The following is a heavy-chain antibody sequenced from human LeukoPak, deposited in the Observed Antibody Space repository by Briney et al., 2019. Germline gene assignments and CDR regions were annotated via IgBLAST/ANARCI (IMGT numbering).Heavy chain of an antibody. CDR3: AALVSRHAFDI. V-gene: IGHV1-58*01. CDR1: GFTFTSSA. J-gene: IGHJ3*02. D-gene: IGHD2-21*01. CDR2: IVVGSGNT. Sequence: GPSVKVSCKASGFTFTSSAVQWVRQARGQRLEWIGWIVVGSGNTNYAQKFQERVTITRDMSTSTAYMELSSLRSEDTAVYYCAALVSRHAFDIWGQGTMVTVSS.